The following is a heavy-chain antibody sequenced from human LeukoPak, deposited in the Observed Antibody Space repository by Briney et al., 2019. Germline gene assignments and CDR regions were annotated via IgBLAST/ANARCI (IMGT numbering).Heavy chain of an antibody. Sequence: ASVKASCKASGYTFTGYYMHWVRQAPGQGPEWMGWISVYNGDTNYAQHLQGRVTMATDTSTSTAYMELRRLRSDGTGVYYCARLVVGYGGVTHSDYWGQGTLVTVSS. V-gene: IGHV1-18*04. D-gene: IGHD3-16*01. J-gene: IGHJ4*02. CDR3: ARLVVGYGGVTHSDY. CDR1: GYTFTGYY. CDR2: ISVYNGDT.